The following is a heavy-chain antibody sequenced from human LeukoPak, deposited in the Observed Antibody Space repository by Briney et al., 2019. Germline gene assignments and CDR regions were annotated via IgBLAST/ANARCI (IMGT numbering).Heavy chain of an antibody. CDR2: IHQSGNT. Sequence: SETLSLTCSVSGTSISSGYYWGWIRQPPGKGLEWIGSIHQSGNTYFNPSLRSRVTVSVDTSKNQFSLKLSSVTAADTAVYYCARDSWPEVVRFDFWGQGTLVTVSS. CDR1: GTSISSGYY. V-gene: IGHV4-38-2*02. D-gene: IGHD1-14*01. J-gene: IGHJ4*02. CDR3: ARDSWPEVVRFDF.